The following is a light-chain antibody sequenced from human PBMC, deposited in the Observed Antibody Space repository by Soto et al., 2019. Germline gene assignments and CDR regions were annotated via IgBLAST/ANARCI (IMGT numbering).Light chain of an antibody. CDR1: SSDVGGYNY. V-gene: IGLV2-11*01. CDR2: DVS. CDR3: CSYAGSYSWV. J-gene: IGLJ3*02. Sequence: QSALTQPRSVSTSPGQSVTISCTGTSSDVGGYNYVSWYQQHPGKAPKLIIYDVSDRPSGVPDRFSGSKSGNTASLTISGLQAEDESDYYCCSYAGSYSWVFGGGTKLTVL.